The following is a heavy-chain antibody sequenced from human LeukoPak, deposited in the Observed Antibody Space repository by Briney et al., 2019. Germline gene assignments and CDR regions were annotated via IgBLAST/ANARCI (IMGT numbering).Heavy chain of an antibody. CDR3: ARDLEAYCSGGSCQAFDY. D-gene: IGHD2-15*01. V-gene: IGHV3-21*01. CDR2: ISGSSSYI. J-gene: IGHJ4*02. Sequence: PGGSLRLSCAGSGFTFSSYSMNWVHQAPGKGLEWVSSISGSSSYIYYADSVKGRFTISRDNARNSLYLQMSSLRAEDTALYYCARDLEAYCSGGSCQAFDYWGQGTLVTVSS. CDR1: GFTFSSYS.